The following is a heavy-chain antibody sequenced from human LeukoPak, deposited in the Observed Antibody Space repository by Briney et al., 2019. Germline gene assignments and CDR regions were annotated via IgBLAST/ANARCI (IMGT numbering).Heavy chain of an antibody. CDR3: AREVYGDNYFDY. CDR2: IKQDGSDK. Sequence: PGGSPRLSCAASGFTFSRNWMSWVRQAPGKGPEWVANIKQDGSDKYYVDSVKGRFTISRDNAKNSLYLQMNSLRAEDTAVYYCAREVYGDNYFDYWGQGTLVTVSS. D-gene: IGHD4-17*01. V-gene: IGHV3-7*05. CDR1: GFTFSRNW. J-gene: IGHJ4*02.